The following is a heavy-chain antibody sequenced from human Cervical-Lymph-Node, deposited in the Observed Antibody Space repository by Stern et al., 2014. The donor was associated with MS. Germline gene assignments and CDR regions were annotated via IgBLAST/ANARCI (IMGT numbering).Heavy chain of an antibody. CDR2: ISYSRSN. CDR1: GASISTAGYY. J-gene: IGHJ4*02. CDR3: ATTGDWFSR. Sequence: VQLVESGPGPVKPSQTLSLTCAVSGASISTAGYYWSWIRQHPGKGLEWIGDISYSRSNYYIPSLKSRLTISTDTSKNQFSLRLGSVSVADTAVYYCATTGDWFSRWGQGTLVTVSS. D-gene: IGHD3-9*01. V-gene: IGHV4-31*11.